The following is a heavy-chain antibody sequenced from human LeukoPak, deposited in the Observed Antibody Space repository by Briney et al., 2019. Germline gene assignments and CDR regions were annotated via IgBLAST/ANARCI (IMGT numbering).Heavy chain of an antibody. V-gene: IGHV4-39*07. CDR2: ISYSAST. D-gene: IGHD3-22*01. CDR3: ARDRYYYDSSARYFDY. CDR1: GGSISSRSYY. Sequence: PSETLSLTCSVSGGSISSRSYYWGWIRHPPGKGLEWIGSISYSASTYYNPSLKSRVTMSVDTSKNQFSLKLSSVTAADTAVYYCARDRYYYDSSARYFDYWGQGTLVTVSS. J-gene: IGHJ4*02.